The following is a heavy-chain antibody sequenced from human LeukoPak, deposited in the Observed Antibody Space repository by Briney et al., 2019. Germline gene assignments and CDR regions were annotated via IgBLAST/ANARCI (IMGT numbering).Heavy chain of an antibody. CDR3: ARGVGSSPGNWFDP. CDR2: INHSGST. CDR1: GGSFSGYY. V-gene: IGHV4-34*01. Sequence: PSETLSLTCAVYGGSFSGYYWSWIRQPPGKGLEWIGEINHSGSTNYNPSLKSRVIISVDTSKNQFSLKLSSVTAADTAVYYCARGVGSSPGNWFDPWGQGTLVTVSS. J-gene: IGHJ5*02. D-gene: IGHD6-6*01.